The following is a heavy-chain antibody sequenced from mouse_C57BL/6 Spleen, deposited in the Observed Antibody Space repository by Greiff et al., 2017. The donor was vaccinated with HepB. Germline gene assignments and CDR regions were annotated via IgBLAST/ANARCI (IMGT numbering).Heavy chain of an antibody. CDR1: GFTFSDYG. CDR2: ISSGSSTI. Sequence: EVHLVESGGGLVKPGGSLKLSCAASGFTFSDYGMHWVRQAPEKGLEWVAYISSGSSTIYYADTVKGRFTISRDNAKNTLFLQMTSLRSEDTAMYYCASEAVVAYKGFAYWGQGTLVTVSA. J-gene: IGHJ3*01. CDR3: ASEAVVAYKGFAY. V-gene: IGHV5-17*01. D-gene: IGHD1-1*01.